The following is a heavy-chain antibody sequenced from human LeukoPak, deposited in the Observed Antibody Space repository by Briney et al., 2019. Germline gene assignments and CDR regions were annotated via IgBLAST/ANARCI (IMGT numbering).Heavy chain of an antibody. CDR2: IRPSGNT. CDR3: SRGSDTYKSGID. Sequence: PSETLSLTCPVYGGSFSVFYWSWIRHPPRNGLEWVGEIRPSGNTDYNPSLKSRVTVSVDTSKNQFSLKVTSLIVADTAVYYCSRGSDTYKSGIDWGQGTLVTVSS. V-gene: IGHV4-34*01. D-gene: IGHD3-3*01. CDR1: GGSFSVFY. J-gene: IGHJ4*02.